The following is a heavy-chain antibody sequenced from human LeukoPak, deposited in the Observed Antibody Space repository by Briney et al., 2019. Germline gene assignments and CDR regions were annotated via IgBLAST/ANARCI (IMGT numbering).Heavy chain of an antibody. CDR2: IYCSGST. Sequence: PSETLSLTCTVSGGSISSYYWSWIRQPPGKGLEWIGYIYCSGSTNYNPSLKSRVTISVDTSKNQFSLKLSSVTAADTAVYYCARANYYDSSGWGDYYYYYGMDVWGQGTTVTVSS. CDR3: ARANYYDSSGWGDYYYYYGMDV. CDR1: GGSISSYY. J-gene: IGHJ6*02. D-gene: IGHD3-22*01. V-gene: IGHV4-59*01.